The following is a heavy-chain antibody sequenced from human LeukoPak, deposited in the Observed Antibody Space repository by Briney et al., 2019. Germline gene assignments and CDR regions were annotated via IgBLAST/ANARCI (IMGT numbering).Heavy chain of an antibody. CDR1: GYTFTSYY. V-gene: IGHV1-8*01. CDR3: ARLSDGWFGEQFGGMDV. D-gene: IGHD3-10*01. CDR2: MNPNSGNT. Sequence: ASVKVSCKASGYTFTSYYMNWVRQATGQGLEWMGWMNPNSGNTGYAQKFQGRVTMTRNTSISTAYMELSSLRSEDTAVYYCARLSDGWFGEQFGGMDVWGQGTTVTVSS. J-gene: IGHJ6*02.